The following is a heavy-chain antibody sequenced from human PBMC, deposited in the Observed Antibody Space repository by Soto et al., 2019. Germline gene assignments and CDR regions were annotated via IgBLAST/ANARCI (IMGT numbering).Heavy chain of an antibody. CDR2: IIPIFGTA. J-gene: IGHJ5*02. CDR3: ARVFPQLRFVGGWFDP. CDR1: GGTFSSYA. Sequence: QVQLVQSGAEVKKPGSSVKVSCKASGGTFSSYAISWVRQAPGQGLEWKGGIIPIFGTANYAQKFQGRVTITADESTSTAYMELSSLRAEDTAVYYWARVFPQLRFVGGWFDPWGQGTLVTVSS. D-gene: IGHD3-3*01. V-gene: IGHV1-69*01.